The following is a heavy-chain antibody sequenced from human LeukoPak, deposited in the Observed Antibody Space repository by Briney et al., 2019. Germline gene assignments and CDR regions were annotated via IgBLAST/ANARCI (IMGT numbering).Heavy chain of an antibody. D-gene: IGHD3-22*01. CDR1: GGSFSGYY. V-gene: IGHV4-34*01. Sequence: SETLSLTCAVYGGSFSGYYWSWIRQPPGKGLEWIGEINHSGSTNYNPSLKSRVTISVDTSKNQFSLKLSSVTAADTAVYYCAREGPNYYDSSRNWYFDLWGRGTLVTVSS. CDR3: AREGPNYYDSSRNWYFDL. CDR2: INHSGST. J-gene: IGHJ2*01.